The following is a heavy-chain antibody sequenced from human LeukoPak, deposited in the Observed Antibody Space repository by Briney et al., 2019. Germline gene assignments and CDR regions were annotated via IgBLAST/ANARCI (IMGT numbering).Heavy chain of an antibody. Sequence: GGSLRLSCAASGFTFSDYYMSWIRQAPGKGLEWVSYISSSSSYIYYADSVKGRFTISRDNAKNSLYLQMNSLRAEDTAMYYCARVVTVAWSERRPGYYYMDVWGKGTTVTVSS. CDR2: ISSSSSYI. V-gene: IGHV3-11*06. J-gene: IGHJ6*03. D-gene: IGHD1-1*01. CDR3: ARVVTVAWSERRPGYYYMDV. CDR1: GFTFSDYY.